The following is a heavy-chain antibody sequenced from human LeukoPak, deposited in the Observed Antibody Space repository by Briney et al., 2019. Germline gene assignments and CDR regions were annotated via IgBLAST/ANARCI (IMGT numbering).Heavy chain of an antibody. CDR3: ARDGGGPDAFDI. J-gene: IGHJ3*02. CDR2: INAGNGNT. CDR1: GYTFTSYA. Sequence: ASVTVSCTASGYTFTSYAMHWVRQAPGQRLEWMGWINAGNGNTKYSQKFQGRVTITRDTSASTAYMELSSLRSEDTAVYYCARDGGGPDAFDIWGQGTMVTVSS. V-gene: IGHV1-3*01.